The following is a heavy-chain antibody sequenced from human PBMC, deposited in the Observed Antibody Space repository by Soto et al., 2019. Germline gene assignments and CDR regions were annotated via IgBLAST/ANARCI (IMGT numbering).Heavy chain of an antibody. J-gene: IGHJ6*03. D-gene: IGHD6-13*01. V-gene: IGHV1-69*10. CDR1: GGTFSSYA. CDR3: ARVEHSSSWYGNYYYYYMDV. CDR2: IIPILGIA. Sequence: ASVKVSCKASGGTFSSYAISWVRQAPGQGLEWMGGIIPILGIANYAQKFQGRVTITADKSTSTAYMELSSLRSEDTAVYYCARVEHSSSWYGNYYYYYMDVWGKGTTVTVSS.